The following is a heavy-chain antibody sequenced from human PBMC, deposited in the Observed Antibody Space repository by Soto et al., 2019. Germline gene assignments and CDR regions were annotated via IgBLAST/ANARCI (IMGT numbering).Heavy chain of an antibody. CDR1: GGSINTDSW. V-gene: IGHV4-4*02. CDR2: IHRSRGT. CDR3: ASREDARPF. Sequence: QVQLQESGPGLVSPLGTLSLTCAVSGGSINTDSWWTWVRQPPGKGLEWIGEIHRSRGTNYNSSLTSLVTISLDRSTNHFALRLYAVTAADTAVYYCASREDARPFWGNGTLVNVSS. J-gene: IGHJ4*01. D-gene: IGHD6-6*01.